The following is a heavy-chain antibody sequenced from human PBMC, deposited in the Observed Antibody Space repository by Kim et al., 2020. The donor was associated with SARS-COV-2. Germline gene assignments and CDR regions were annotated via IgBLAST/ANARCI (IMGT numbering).Heavy chain of an antibody. D-gene: IGHD6-19*01. CDR3: ARQERQWLVGRWFDP. Sequence: GESLKISCKGSGYSFTSYWLSWVRQMPGKGLEWMGRIDPSDSYTNYSPSFQGHVTISADKSISTAYLQWSSLKASDTAMYYIARQERQWLVGRWFDPWGQGTLVTASS. CDR1: GYSFTSYW. CDR2: IDPSDSYT. V-gene: IGHV5-10-1*01. J-gene: IGHJ5*02.